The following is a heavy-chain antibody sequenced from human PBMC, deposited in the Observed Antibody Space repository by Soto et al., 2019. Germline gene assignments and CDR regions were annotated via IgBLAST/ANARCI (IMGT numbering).Heavy chain of an antibody. Sequence: QAQLVQSGGEVKKPGASVKVSCKASGYRFSSYGFVWVRQAPGQGLEWMGWISAYDGDTKYAQNLQGRMTMTIDTSTTTAYMDLRSLRPDDTAVYYCVSDQGGTTVPADYHGMDVWGQGTTVIVSS. CDR2: ISAYDGDT. J-gene: IGHJ6*02. CDR1: GYRFSSYG. D-gene: IGHD3-16*01. V-gene: IGHV1-18*01. CDR3: VSDQGGTTVPADYHGMDV.